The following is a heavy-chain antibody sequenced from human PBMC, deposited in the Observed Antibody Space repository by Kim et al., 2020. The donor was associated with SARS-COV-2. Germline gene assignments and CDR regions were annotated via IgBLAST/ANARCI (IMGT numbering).Heavy chain of an antibody. CDR1: GFTFRNYV. CDR3: ARGTTDP. Sequence: GGSLRLSCAVSGFTFRNYVINWVRQAPGRGLEWVSSISGSGESTYYAGAARGRVTIIRDNAKYTRYLQMNSQRAKDTAASDYARGTTDP. CDR2: ISGSGEST. D-gene: IGHD1-1*01. J-gene: IGHJ5*02. V-gene: IGHV3-23*01.